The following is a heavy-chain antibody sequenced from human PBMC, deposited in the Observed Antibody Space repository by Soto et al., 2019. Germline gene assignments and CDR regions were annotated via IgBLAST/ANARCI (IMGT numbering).Heavy chain of an antibody. CDR3: AKAFYSAVVVAAIDY. V-gene: IGHV3-23*01. CDR2: IRGSGGSI. CDR1: GFTFSSYA. Sequence: GGSLRLSCAASGFTFSSYAMSWVRQAPGKGLEWVSAIRGSGGSIYYADSVKGRFTISRDNSKNTLYLQMNSLRAEDTAVYYCAKAFYSAVVVAAIDYWGQGTLVTVSS. J-gene: IGHJ4*02. D-gene: IGHD2-15*01.